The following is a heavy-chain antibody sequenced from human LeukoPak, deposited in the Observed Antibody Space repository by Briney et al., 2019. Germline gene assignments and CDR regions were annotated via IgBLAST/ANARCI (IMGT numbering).Heavy chain of an antibody. Sequence: LPGGSLRLSCAASGFTFSSYAMSWVRQAPGKGLEWVSAISGSGGSTYYADSVKGRFTISRDNSKNTLYLQMNSLRAEDTAVYYCAKGIVLMVYATLDYWGQGTLVTVSS. V-gene: IGHV3-23*01. D-gene: IGHD2-8*01. J-gene: IGHJ4*02. CDR3: AKGIVLMVYATLDY. CDR2: ISGSGGST. CDR1: GFTFSSYA.